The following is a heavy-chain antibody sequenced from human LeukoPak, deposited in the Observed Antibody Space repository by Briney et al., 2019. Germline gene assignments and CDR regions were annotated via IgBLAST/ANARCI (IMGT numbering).Heavy chain of an antibody. J-gene: IGHJ4*02. D-gene: IGHD3-22*01. V-gene: IGHV4-59*01. CDR3: ARGGYYYDSSGYYFDY. Sequence: SETLSLTCTISGDSINSYHWSWLRQPPGSKLEWIGYIYYSGSTNYNPSLKSRVTISVDTSKNQFSLKLSSVTAADTAVYYCARGGYYYDSSGYYFDYWGQGTLVTVSS. CDR1: GDSINSYH. CDR2: IYYSGST.